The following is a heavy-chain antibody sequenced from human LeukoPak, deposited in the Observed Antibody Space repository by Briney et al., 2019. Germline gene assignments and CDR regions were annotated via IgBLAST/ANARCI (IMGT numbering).Heavy chain of an antibody. Sequence: GGSLRLSCAASGFTLSSYGTSWVRQAPGKGLEWVSTIRGSGVGTYYADSVKGRFSISRDNSKNTLYLQMNSLRADDTAVYYCAKLVGGGNNWWGQGTLVTVSS. V-gene: IGHV3-23*01. J-gene: IGHJ4*02. D-gene: IGHD5-24*01. CDR2: IRGSGVGT. CDR1: GFTLSSYG. CDR3: AKLVGGGNNW.